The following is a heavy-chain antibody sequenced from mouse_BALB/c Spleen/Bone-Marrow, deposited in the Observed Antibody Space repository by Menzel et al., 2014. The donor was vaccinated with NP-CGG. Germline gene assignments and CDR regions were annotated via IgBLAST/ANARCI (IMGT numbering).Heavy chain of an antibody. Sequence: QVQLQQSGAELVKPGAPVKLSCKASGYTFTSYYIYWVKQRPGQGLEWIGEINPSNGGTNFNEKFKSKATLTVDKSSSTAYMQLSSLTSEDSAVYYCTRSNGNWFAYWGQGTLVTVSA. CDR2: INPSNGGT. J-gene: IGHJ3*01. V-gene: IGHV1S81*02. D-gene: IGHD2-1*01. CDR3: TRSNGNWFAY. CDR1: GYTFTSYY.